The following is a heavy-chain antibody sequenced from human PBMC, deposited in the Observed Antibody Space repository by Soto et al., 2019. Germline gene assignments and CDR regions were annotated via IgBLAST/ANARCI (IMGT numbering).Heavy chain of an antibody. V-gene: IGHV3-21*01. CDR1: GFTFSSYS. J-gene: IGHJ4*02. CDR3: AREGINNYNEYYFDS. D-gene: IGHD4-4*01. CDR2: ISGSGNYT. Sequence: EVQLVESGGGLVKPGGSLRLSCAASGFTFSSYSMNWVRQAPGKGLEWVSSISGSGNYTHYADFLRGRFTISRDNAKTSLYLQLNSLRAEDTAVYYCAREGINNYNEYYFDSWGQGTVVTVSS.